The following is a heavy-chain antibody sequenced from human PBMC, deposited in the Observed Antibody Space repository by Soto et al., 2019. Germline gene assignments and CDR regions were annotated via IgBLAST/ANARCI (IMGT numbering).Heavy chain of an antibody. CDR2: ISSSGITI. J-gene: IGHJ3*02. V-gene: IGHV3-11*01. D-gene: IGHD2-15*01. Sequence: GGSLRLSCAASGFTFNDYYMSWIRQAPGKGLEWVSYISSSGITIYYADSLKGRFTISRDNAKNSLYLQMNSLRAEDTAVYYCARDHRYCSGGSCYPRNVFDIWGQGTMVTVSS. CDR3: ARDHRYCSGGSCYPRNVFDI. CDR1: GFTFNDYY.